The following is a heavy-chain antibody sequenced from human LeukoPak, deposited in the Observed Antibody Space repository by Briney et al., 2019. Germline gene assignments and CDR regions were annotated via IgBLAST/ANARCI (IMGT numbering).Heavy chain of an antibody. CDR2: ISYSANT. CDR3: ARVPAIYGGPYFDY. V-gene: IGHV4-59*01. Sequence: KASATLSLTCIFSGASINSSYCSLARQPPRNGLEWIEYISYSANTNYNPSLMSRVTISLDTYKNQFSLKLRSVTAADTAVYYCARVPAIYGGPYFDYWGQGALVTVYS. CDR1: GASINSSY. J-gene: IGHJ4*02. D-gene: IGHD4/OR15-4a*01.